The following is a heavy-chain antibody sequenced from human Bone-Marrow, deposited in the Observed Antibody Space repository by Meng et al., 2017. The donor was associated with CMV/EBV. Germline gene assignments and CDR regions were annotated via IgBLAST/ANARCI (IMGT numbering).Heavy chain of an antibody. CDR3: ARGLYGSGSYYNLRSGWDYYFDY. J-gene: IGHJ4*02. V-gene: IGHV4-39*07. Sequence: GSLKLSCTVSGGSISSSSYYWGWIRQPPGKGLEWIGSIYYSGSTYYNPSLKSRVTISVDTSKNQFSLKLSSVTAADTAVYYCARGLYGSGSYYNLRSGWDYYFDYWGQGTRVTVSS. D-gene: IGHD3-10*01. CDR1: GGSISSSSYY. CDR2: IYYSGST.